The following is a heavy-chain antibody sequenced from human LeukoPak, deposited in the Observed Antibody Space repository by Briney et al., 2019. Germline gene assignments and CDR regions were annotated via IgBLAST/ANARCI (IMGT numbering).Heavy chain of an antibody. V-gene: IGHV4-34*01. J-gene: IGHJ3*02. CDR2: INHSGST. Sequence: PSETLSLTCAVYGGSFSGYYWSWIRQPPGKGLEWIGEINHSGSTNYNPSLKSRVTISVDTSKNQFSLKLSSVIAADTAVYYCARRPLRSAFDIWGQGTMVTVSS. CDR3: ARRPLRSAFDI. CDR1: GGSFSGYY. D-gene: IGHD2-8*01.